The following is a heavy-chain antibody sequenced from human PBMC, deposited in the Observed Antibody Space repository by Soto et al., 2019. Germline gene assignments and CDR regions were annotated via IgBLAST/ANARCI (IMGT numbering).Heavy chain of an antibody. Sequence: PGGSLRLSCAASGFTFSSYGMHWVRQAPGKGLEWVAVIWYDGSNKYYADPVKGRFTISRDNSKNTLYLQMNSLRAEDTAVYYCARDPYSGYDLRPYYHYYMDVWGKGTTVTVSS. J-gene: IGHJ6*03. V-gene: IGHV3-33*01. CDR2: IWYDGSNK. CDR1: GFTFSSYG. CDR3: ARDPYSGYDLRPYYHYYMDV. D-gene: IGHD5-12*01.